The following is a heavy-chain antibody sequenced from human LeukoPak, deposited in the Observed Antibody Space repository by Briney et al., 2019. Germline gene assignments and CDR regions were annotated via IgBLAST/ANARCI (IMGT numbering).Heavy chain of an antibody. CDR2: IIPIFGTA. CDR3: AREARGGFNWFDP. CDR1: GGTFSSYA. V-gene: IGHV1-69*13. Sequence: GASVKVSCKASGGTFSSYAISWVRQAPGQGLEWMGGIIPIFGTANYAQKFQGRVTITADESTSTAYMELSSLRSEDTAVYYCAREARGGFNWFDPWGQGTLVTVSS. J-gene: IGHJ5*02. D-gene: IGHD3-16*01.